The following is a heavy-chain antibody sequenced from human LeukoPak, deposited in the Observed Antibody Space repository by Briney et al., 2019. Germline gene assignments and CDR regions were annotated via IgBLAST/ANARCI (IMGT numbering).Heavy chain of an antibody. V-gene: IGHV2-5*01. J-gene: IGHJ4*02. CDR2: IYWNDDDK. CDR1: GFSLSTSGVG. Sequence: SGPTLVNPTQTLTLTCTFSGFSLSTSGVGVGWIRQPPGKALEWLALIYWNDDDKRYSPSLKSRLTITKDTSKNQVVLTMTNMDPVDTATYYCAHMLNIVVVPAATGYFDYWGQGTLVTVSS. D-gene: IGHD2-2*01. CDR3: AHMLNIVVVPAATGYFDY.